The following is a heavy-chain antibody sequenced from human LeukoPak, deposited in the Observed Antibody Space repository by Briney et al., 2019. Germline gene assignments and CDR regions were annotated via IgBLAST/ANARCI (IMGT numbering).Heavy chain of an antibody. V-gene: IGHV3-21*01. Sequence: GGSLRLSCAASGFTFSSYSVNWVRQAPGKGLEWVSSITSSSYIYYADSVKGRFTISRDNAKNSLYLQMNSLRAEDTAVYYCARDSYGSYDMDVWGQGTTVTVSS. J-gene: IGHJ6*02. CDR2: ITSSSYI. D-gene: IGHD4-17*01. CDR1: GFTFSSYS. CDR3: ARDSYGSYDMDV.